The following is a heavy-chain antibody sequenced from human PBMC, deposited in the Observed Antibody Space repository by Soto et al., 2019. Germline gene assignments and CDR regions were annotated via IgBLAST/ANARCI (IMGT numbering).Heavy chain of an antibody. CDR1: GFTFDTYW. J-gene: IGHJ4*02. Sequence: EVQLVESGGGLVQPGGSLRLSCVASGFTFDTYWMHCVRQAPGKGLEWVARVHTDGSNPTYGDSVKGRFTVSRDNAKSTLFLQMDSLRAEDTAFYYCTNAVDYWGQGTLVTVSS. CDR2: VHTDGSNP. CDR3: TNAVDY. V-gene: IGHV3-74*01.